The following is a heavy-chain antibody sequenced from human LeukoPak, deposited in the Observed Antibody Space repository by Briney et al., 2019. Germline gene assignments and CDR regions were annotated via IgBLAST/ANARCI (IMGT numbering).Heavy chain of an antibody. Sequence: KPSETLSLTCAVYGGSFSGYYWSWLRQPPGKGLEWIGEINHSGSTNYNPSLKRRVTISVDTSKNQFSLKLSSVTAADTAVYYCARHIAAAGTLGSGFDYWGQGTLVTVSS. CDR1: GGSFSGYY. CDR2: INHSGST. V-gene: IGHV4-34*01. D-gene: IGHD6-13*01. J-gene: IGHJ4*02. CDR3: ARHIAAAGTLGSGFDY.